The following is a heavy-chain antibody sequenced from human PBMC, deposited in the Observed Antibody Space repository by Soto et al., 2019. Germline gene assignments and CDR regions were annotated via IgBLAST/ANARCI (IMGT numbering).Heavy chain of an antibody. CDR3: ARLVSRYNWFDP. V-gene: IGHV4-39*01. J-gene: IGHJ5*02. CDR1: GGSISSSSYY. Sequence: SETLSLTCTVSGGSISSSSYYWGWIRQPPGKGLEWIGSIYYSGSTYYNPSLKSRVTISVDTSKNQFSLKLSSVTAADTAVYYCARLVSRYNWFDPWGQGTLVTVSS. D-gene: IGHD3-10*01. CDR2: IYYSGST.